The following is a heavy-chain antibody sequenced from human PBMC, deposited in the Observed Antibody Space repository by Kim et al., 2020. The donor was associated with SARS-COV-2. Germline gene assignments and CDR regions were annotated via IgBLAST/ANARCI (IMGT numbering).Heavy chain of an antibody. V-gene: IGHV4-59*01. CDR3: ARGTRFWSGYYTHDY. Sequence: SETLSLTCTVSGGSISSYYWSWIRQPPGKGLEWIGYIYYSGSTNYNPSLKSRVTISVDTSKNQFSLKLSSVTAADTAVYYCARGTRFWSGYYTHDYWGQG. J-gene: IGHJ4*02. D-gene: IGHD3-3*01. CDR2: IYYSGST. CDR1: GGSISSYY.